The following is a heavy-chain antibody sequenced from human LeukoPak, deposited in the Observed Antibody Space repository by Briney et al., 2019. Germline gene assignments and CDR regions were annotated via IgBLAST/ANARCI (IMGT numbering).Heavy chain of an antibody. CDR2: IYYSGST. V-gene: IGHV4-39*01. J-gene: IGHJ3*02. D-gene: IGHD3-10*01. CDR1: GGSISSSSYY. Sequence: NPSETLSLTCTVSGGSISSSSYYWGWIRQPPGKGLEWIGSIYYSGSTYYNPSLKGRVTISVDTSKNQFSLKLSSVTAADTAVYYCARHRAQSRDAFDIWGQGTMVTVSS. CDR3: ARHRAQSRDAFDI.